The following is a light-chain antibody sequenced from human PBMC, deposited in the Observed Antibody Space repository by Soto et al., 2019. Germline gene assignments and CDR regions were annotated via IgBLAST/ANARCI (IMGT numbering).Light chain of an antibody. Sequence: SYELTQPPSVSVAPGTTARITCGGNNIGSKSVHWYQQKPGQAPVLVIYYDSDRPSGIPERFSGSNSGNTATLTISRVEAGDEADYYCQMWDSSSDHPVFGGGTKLTVL. CDR3: QMWDSSSDHPV. CDR1: NIGSKS. J-gene: IGLJ2*01. CDR2: YDS. V-gene: IGLV3-21*04.